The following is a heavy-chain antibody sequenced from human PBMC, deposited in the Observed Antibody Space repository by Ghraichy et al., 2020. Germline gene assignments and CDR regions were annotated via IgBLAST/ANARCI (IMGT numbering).Heavy chain of an antibody. Sequence: GGSLRLSCAASGFSFSSYGMHWVRQAPGKGLEWVAVMSYDASNKYYADSVKGRFTISRDNSKNTLYLQMNSLRPEDTAVYHCAKDRSRGLAALVGVSDYWGQGTLVTVSS. CDR1: GFSFSSYG. CDR3: AKDRSRGLAALVGVSDY. V-gene: IGHV3-30*18. CDR2: MSYDASNK. D-gene: IGHD6-13*01. J-gene: IGHJ4*02.